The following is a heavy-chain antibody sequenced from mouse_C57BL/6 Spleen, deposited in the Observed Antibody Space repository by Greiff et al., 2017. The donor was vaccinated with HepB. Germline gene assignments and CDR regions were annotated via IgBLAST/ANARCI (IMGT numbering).Heavy chain of an antibody. CDR1: GYTFTNYW. Sequence: VQLQQSGAELVRPGTSVKMSCKASGYTFTNYWIGWAKQRPGHGLEWIGDIYPGGGYTNYNEKFKGKATLTADKSSSTAYMQFSSLTSEDSAIYYCARSSDYGSSPYFDYWGQGTTLTVSS. CDR2: IYPGGGYT. D-gene: IGHD1-1*01. V-gene: IGHV1-63*01. J-gene: IGHJ2*01. CDR3: ARSSDYGSSPYFDY.